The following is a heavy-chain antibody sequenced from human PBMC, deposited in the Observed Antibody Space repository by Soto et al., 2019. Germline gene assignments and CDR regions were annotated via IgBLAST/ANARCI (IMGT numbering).Heavy chain of an antibody. V-gene: IGHV3-11*01. J-gene: IGHJ3*02. D-gene: IGHD2-21*01. CDR1: GFTFSDYY. CDR2: ISNNGSTI. Sequence: QVQLVESGGGLVKPGGSLRLSCAASGFTFSDYYMSWIRQAPGKGLEWVLYISNNGSTIYYADSVKGRFTISRDNAKNSLYLQMNSPRAGDTAVYYCARVMIEDAFDILGQGTMVTVSS. CDR3: ARVMIEDAFDI.